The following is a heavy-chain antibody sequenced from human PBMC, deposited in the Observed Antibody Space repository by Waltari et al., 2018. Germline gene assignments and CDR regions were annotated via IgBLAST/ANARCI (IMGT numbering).Heavy chain of an antibody. J-gene: IGHJ3*02. CDR3: ARRGDWLPLDAFDI. Sequence: QLQLQESGPGLVKSSETLSLTCAVSGGSISRSAYYWVWLCQPPGKELEWIGSIYPSGDTYYHGSLESLGRVALDRSTNHFSRTLRSVTAADSAVYYCARRGDWLPLDAFDIWGQGTVVTVSS. CDR1: GGSISRSAYY. CDR2: IYPSGDT. D-gene: IGHD2-15*01. V-gene: IGHV4-39*02.